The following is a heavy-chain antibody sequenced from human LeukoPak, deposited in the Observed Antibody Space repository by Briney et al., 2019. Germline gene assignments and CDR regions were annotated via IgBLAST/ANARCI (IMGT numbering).Heavy chain of an antibody. J-gene: IGHJ4*02. Sequence: GASVKVSCKASGGTFSSYAISWVRQAPGQGLEWMGRIIPILGIANYAQKFQGRVTMTRDTSISTAYMELSRLRSDDTAVYYCARDRGPLDTAMVVDDYWGQGTLVTVSS. CDR2: IIPILGIA. D-gene: IGHD5-18*01. V-gene: IGHV1-69*04. CDR1: GGTFSSYA. CDR3: ARDRGPLDTAMVVDDY.